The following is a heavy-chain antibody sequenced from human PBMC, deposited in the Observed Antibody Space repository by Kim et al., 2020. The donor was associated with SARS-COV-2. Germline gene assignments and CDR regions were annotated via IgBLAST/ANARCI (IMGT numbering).Heavy chain of an antibody. Sequence: SETLSLTCAVYGGSFSGYYWSWIRQPPGKGLEWIGEINHSGSTNYNPSLKSRVTISVDTSKNQFSLKLSSVTAADTAVYYCARAEVLRYFAPPKNWFDPWGQGTLVTVSS. CDR3: ARAEVLRYFAPPKNWFDP. V-gene: IGHV4-34*01. D-gene: IGHD3-9*01. CDR2: INHSGST. CDR1: GGSFSGYY. J-gene: IGHJ5*02.